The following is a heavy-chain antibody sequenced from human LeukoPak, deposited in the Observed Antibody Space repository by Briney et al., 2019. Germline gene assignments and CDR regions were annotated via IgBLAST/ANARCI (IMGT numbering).Heavy chain of an antibody. CDR3: ARAGSGSGWYFDY. Sequence: ASVKVSCKASGYDFTSVGITWVRQSPGQGLEWMGWISPYNGNTRYVQKLQGRVTMTTDTSTSTAYMELRSLRFDDTAVYYCARAGSGSGWYFDYWGQGTLVTVSS. J-gene: IGHJ4*02. CDR1: GYDFTSVG. CDR2: ISPYNGNT. V-gene: IGHV1-18*01. D-gene: IGHD6-19*01.